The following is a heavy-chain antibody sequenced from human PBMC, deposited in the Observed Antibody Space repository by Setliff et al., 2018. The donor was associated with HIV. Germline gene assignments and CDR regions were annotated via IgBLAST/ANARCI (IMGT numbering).Heavy chain of an antibody. CDR2: IHSSGST. Sequence: WETLSLTCTVSGGSVNDFYCNWIRQPPGKGPEWIGYIHSSGSTIYNPSLKSRITISLDTSKEQFSLELSSATAADTAVYYCATLDHSGGNFPAYLGQGSLVTVSS. J-gene: IGHJ4*02. CDR1: GGSVNDFY. V-gene: IGHV4-4*09. CDR3: ATLDHSGGNFPAY. D-gene: IGHD2-21*02.